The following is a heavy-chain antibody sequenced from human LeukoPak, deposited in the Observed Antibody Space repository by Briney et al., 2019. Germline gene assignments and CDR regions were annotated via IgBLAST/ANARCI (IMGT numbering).Heavy chain of an antibody. D-gene: IGHD1-26*01. CDR2: IIPIFGTA. Sequence: RASVKVSCKASGGTFSSYAISWVRQAPGQGLERMGGIIPIFGTANYAQKFQGRVTITADESTSTAYMELSSLRSEDTAVYYCAREYPVADSDWGQGTLVTVSS. CDR3: AREYPVADSD. V-gene: IGHV1-69*13. J-gene: IGHJ4*02. CDR1: GGTFSSYA.